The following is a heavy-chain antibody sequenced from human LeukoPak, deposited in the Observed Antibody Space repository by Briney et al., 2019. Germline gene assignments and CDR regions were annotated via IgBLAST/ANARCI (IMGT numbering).Heavy chain of an antibody. CDR3: ARGLAVAG. V-gene: IGHV4-34*01. CDR1: GGSFSGYY. D-gene: IGHD6-19*01. CDR2: INHSGST. J-gene: IGHJ4*02. Sequence: PSETLSLTCAVYGGSFSGYYWSWIRQPPGKGLEWIGEINHSGSTNYNPSLKSRVTISVDTSKNQFSLKLSSVTAADTAVYYCARGLAVAGWGQGTLVTVSS.